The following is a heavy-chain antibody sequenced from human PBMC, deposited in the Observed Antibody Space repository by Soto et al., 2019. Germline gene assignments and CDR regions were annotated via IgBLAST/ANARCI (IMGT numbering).Heavy chain of an antibody. V-gene: IGHV5-10-1*01. D-gene: IGHD5-18*01. Sequence: GESLKISCKGSGYSFTSYWISWVRQMPGKGLEWRGMIDPSDSYTNYSPSFQGHVTISADKSISTAYLQWSSLKASDTAMYYSARRGGYEWFDPWGQGTLVTVSS. J-gene: IGHJ5*02. CDR2: IDPSDSYT. CDR3: ARRGGYEWFDP. CDR1: GYSFTSYW.